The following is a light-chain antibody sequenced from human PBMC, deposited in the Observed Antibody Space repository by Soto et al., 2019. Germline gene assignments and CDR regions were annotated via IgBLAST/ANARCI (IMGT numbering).Light chain of an antibody. CDR3: QQYYNSRLT. Sequence: DIVMTQSPDSLAVSLGERATVNCKSSQSVLYSSNNKNYLAWYQQKPGEPPKMIIYWASTWESGVPDRFSGSGSGTDFTLTISSLQAEDVAVYYCQQYYNSRLTFGGGTKVEIK. CDR2: WAS. J-gene: IGKJ4*01. V-gene: IGKV4-1*01. CDR1: QSVLYSSNNKNY.